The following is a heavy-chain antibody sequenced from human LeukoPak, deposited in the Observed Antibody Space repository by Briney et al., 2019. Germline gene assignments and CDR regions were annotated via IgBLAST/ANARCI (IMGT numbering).Heavy chain of an antibody. D-gene: IGHD3-22*01. CDR2: ISSGSSYI. CDR3: ARDSSLLLDY. CDR1: GFTFSSYS. Sequence: GGSLRLSCAASGFTFSSYSMNWVRQAPGKGLEWVSSISSGSSYIYYADSVKGRFTISRDNAKNSLYLQMNSLRAEDTAVYYCARDSSLLLDYWGQGTLVTVSS. V-gene: IGHV3-21*01. J-gene: IGHJ4*02.